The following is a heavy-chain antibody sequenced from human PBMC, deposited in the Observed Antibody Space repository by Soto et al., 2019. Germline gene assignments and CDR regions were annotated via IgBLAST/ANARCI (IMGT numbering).Heavy chain of an antibody. Sequence: SETLSLTCTVSGGSISSGGYYWSWIRQHPGKGLEWIGYIYYSGSTYYNPSLKSRVTISVDTSKNQFSLKLSSVTAADTAVYYCARVFLSYGDPFGYWGQGTLVTVSS. J-gene: IGHJ4*02. D-gene: IGHD4-17*01. V-gene: IGHV4-31*03. CDR2: IYYSGST. CDR1: GGSISSGGYY. CDR3: ARVFLSYGDPFGY.